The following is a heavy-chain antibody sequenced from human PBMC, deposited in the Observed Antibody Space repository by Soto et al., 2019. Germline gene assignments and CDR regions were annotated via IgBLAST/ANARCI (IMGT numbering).Heavy chain of an antibody. V-gene: IGHV5-51*01. Sequence: GESLKISCKGSGYSFTSYWIGWVRQMPGKGLEWMGIIYPGDSDTRYSLSFQGQVTISADKSISTAYLQWSSLKASDTAMYYCARQAGTTKLYYYYGMDVWGQGTTVTVSS. CDR2: IYPGDSDT. CDR1: GYSFTSYW. J-gene: IGHJ6*02. D-gene: IGHD1-7*01. CDR3: ARQAGTTKLYYYYGMDV.